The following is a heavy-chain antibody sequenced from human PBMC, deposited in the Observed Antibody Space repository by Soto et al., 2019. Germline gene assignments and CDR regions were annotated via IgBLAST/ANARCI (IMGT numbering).Heavy chain of an antibody. Sequence: PSETLSLTCTVSGGSISRYYWSWIRQPPGKGLEWIGYIYYSGSTNYNPSLKSRVTISVDTSKNQFSLKLSSVTAADTAVYYCARAPYCSSTSCYRGRPDAFDIWGQGTMVTVSS. CDR1: GGSISRYY. J-gene: IGHJ3*02. V-gene: IGHV4-59*01. CDR3: ARAPYCSSTSCYRGRPDAFDI. CDR2: IYYSGST. D-gene: IGHD2-2*01.